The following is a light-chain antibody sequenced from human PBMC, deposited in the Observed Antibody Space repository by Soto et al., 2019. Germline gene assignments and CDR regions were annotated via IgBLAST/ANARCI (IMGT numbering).Light chain of an antibody. V-gene: IGLV2-14*03. J-gene: IGLJ1*01. Sequence: QSALTQPASVSGSPGQSITISCTGTSSDVGAYDFVSWYQQHPDKAPKLMIYEVRNRPSGVSNRVSGSKSVNTATLTISGLQAEDEADYYCSSYTTSSTRVFGTGTKVTVL. CDR2: EVR. CDR1: SSDVGAYDF. CDR3: SSYTTSSTRV.